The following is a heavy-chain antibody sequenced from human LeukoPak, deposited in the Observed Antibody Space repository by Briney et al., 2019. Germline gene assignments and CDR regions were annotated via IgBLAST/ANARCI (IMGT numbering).Heavy chain of an antibody. CDR2: ISAYNGNT. D-gene: IGHD3-10*01. J-gene: IGHJ4*02. CDR1: GYTFTSYG. V-gene: IGHV1-18*01. CDR3: ARGVRGLLWFGELLSALDY. Sequence: ASVKVSCKASGYTFTSYGISWVRQAPGQGLEWMGWISAYNGNTNYAQKLQGRVTMTTDTSTSTAYMELRSLRSDDTAVYYCARGVRGLLWFGELLSALDYWGQGTLVTVSS.